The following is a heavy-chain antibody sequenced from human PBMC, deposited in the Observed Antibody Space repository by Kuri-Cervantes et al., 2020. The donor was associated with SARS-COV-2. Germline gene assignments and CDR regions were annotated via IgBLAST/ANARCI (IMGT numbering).Heavy chain of an antibody. Sequence: SVKVSCKASGYTFTSYGISWVRQAPGQGLEWMGWISAYNGNTNYAQKLQGRVTMTTDTSTSTAYMELGSLRSDDTAVYYRARKEWLRDFDYWGQGTLVTVSS. CDR1: GYTFTSYG. CDR2: ISAYNGNT. V-gene: IGHV1-18*01. D-gene: IGHD5-12*01. CDR3: ARKEWLRDFDY. J-gene: IGHJ4*02.